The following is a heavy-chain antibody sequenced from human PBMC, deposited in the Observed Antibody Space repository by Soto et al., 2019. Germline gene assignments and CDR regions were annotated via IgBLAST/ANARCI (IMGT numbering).Heavy chain of an antibody. D-gene: IGHD6-19*01. V-gene: IGHV4-59*01. CDR1: SGTLSNFY. J-gene: IGHJ4*02. Sequence: SETLSLTCTVSSGTLSNFYWSWVRQPPGKGLEWIGYIHYRGTTNYNPSLKSRVIMSVDTSKSQFSLTLNSVTAADTAVYYCTRTRTTGWFSPVDSWGQGIPVTVSS. CDR3: TRTRTTGWFSPVDS. CDR2: IHYRGTT.